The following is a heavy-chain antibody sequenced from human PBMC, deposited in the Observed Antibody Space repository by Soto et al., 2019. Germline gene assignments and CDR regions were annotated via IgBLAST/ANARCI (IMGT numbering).Heavy chain of an antibody. CDR3: ARDRGIAARAYYSYYYIDV. D-gene: IGHD6-6*01. CDR2: IYYSGST. V-gene: IGHV4-59*01. Sequence: SETLSLTCTVPGGSISRFYWSSIRQPPGKGLEWIGSIYYSGSTNYTPSLKSRVTISVDTSKNLFSLKLSSVTAADTAVYYCARDRGIAARAYYSYYYIDVQGKGTTVTVAS. J-gene: IGHJ6*03. CDR1: GGSISRFY.